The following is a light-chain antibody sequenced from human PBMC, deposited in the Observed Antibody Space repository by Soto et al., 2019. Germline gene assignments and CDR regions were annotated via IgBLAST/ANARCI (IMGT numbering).Light chain of an antibody. J-gene: IGKJ2*01. CDR1: QSVSIN. V-gene: IGKV3-15*01. CDR3: QQYNSWPNT. CDR2: GAS. Sequence: EIVMTQSPATLSVSPGERATLSCRASQSVSINLAWYQQKPGQAPRLLIYGASARATGIPASFSGSGSGTEFTLSISSLQSEDFAVYYCQQYNSWPNTFGQGTKLEIK.